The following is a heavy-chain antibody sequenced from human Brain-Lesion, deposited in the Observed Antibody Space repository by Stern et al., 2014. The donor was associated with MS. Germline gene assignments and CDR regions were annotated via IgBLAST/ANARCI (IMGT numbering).Heavy chain of an antibody. CDR3: ARDYGDLEFDL. D-gene: IGHD4-17*01. CDR1: GGTLSSHSYY. Sequence: QVQLQESGPGLVKPSQTLSLTCTVSGGTLSSHSYYWVWIGPPAGRGLEWIGRMYASGNTNYTPAHKSRVSIAVATTKNQLPLRRISVTASDTAVYYCARDYGDLEFDLWGQGTLVTVSS. J-gene: IGHJ4*02. CDR2: MYASGNT. V-gene: IGHV4-61*02.